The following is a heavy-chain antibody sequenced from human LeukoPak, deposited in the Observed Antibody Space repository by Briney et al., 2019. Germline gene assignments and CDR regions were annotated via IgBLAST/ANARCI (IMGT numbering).Heavy chain of an antibody. CDR1: GFTFDDYA. J-gene: IGHJ4*02. D-gene: IGHD1-7*01. V-gene: IGHV3-43*02. Sequence: GGSLRLSCAASGFTFDDYAMHWVRRAPGKGLEWVSLISGNGGNTYYADSVKGRFTISRDNSKNSLSLQLNSLRTEDTALYYCAKDISNWNSRHFDYWGQGTLVTVSS. CDR2: ISGNGGNT. CDR3: AKDISNWNSRHFDY.